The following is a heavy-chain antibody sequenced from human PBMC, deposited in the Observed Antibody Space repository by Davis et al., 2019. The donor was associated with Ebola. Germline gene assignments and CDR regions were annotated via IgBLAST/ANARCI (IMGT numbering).Heavy chain of an antibody. CDR1: GFTVSSNY. CDR3: ANWVLVGPTT. CDR2: IWYDGRNK. Sequence: GESLKISCAASGFTVSSNYMSWVRQAPGKGLEWVALIWYDGRNKDYADSVKGRFTISRDNSKNTLYLQMNSLRAEDTAVYYCANWVLVGPTTWGQGTLVTVSS. D-gene: IGHD1-26*01. J-gene: IGHJ5*02. V-gene: IGHV3-33*08.